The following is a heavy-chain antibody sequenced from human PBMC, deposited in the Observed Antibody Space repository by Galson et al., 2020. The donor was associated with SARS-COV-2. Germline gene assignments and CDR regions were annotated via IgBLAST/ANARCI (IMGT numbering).Heavy chain of an antibody. Sequence: SVKVSCKASGGTFSSYAISWVRQAPGQGLEWMGGIIPILGIANYAQKFQGRVTITADKSTSTAYMELSSLRSEDTAVYYGARAYYDFWSGLPYYYYYMDVWAKGPRSPSP. CDR3: ARAYYDFWSGLPYYYYYMDV. J-gene: IGHJ6*03. D-gene: IGHD3-3*01. CDR1: GGTFSSYA. CDR2: IIPILGIA. V-gene: IGHV1-69*10.